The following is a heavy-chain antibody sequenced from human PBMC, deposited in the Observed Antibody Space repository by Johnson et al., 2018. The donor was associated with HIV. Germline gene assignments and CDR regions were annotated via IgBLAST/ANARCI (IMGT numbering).Heavy chain of an antibody. V-gene: IGHV3-66*01. CDR3: ARSGDSIGSFWAGGAFDI. J-gene: IGHJ3*02. CDR2: IYSGGSP. Sequence: VQLVESGGGLVQPGGSLRLSSPASGFTVSTTYMSWVRQAPGKGLAWVSVIYSGGSPYYADSVNGRFTISRDNSKNTLYLQMNSLRPEDTAVYYCARSGDSIGSFWAGGAFDIWGQGTMVTVSS. D-gene: IGHD3/OR15-3a*01. CDR1: GFTVSTTY.